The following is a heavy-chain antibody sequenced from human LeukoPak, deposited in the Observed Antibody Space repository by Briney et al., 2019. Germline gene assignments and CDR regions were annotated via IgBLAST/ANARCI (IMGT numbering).Heavy chain of an antibody. J-gene: IGHJ3*01. D-gene: IGHD1-26*01. Sequence: GGSLRLSCAASGFTFSSYAMSWVRQAPGKGLEWVSAISGSGGSTYYADSVKGRFTLSRDNSENTLYLQLNSLRAEDSGIYYCAKAFRIVGIGNPDDAFDVWGQGTVVTVS. V-gene: IGHV3-23*01. CDR2: ISGSGGST. CDR3: AKAFRIVGIGNPDDAFDV. CDR1: GFTFSSYA.